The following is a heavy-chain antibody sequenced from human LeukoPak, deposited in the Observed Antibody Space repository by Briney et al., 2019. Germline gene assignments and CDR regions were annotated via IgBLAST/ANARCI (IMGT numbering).Heavy chain of an antibody. CDR1: GFTFRNYA. Sequence: GGSLRLSCAASGFTFRNYAMHWVRQAPGKGLEWLAFIRYDGGNTYYADSVEGRFTISRDNSKDTQYLQMNNLRAADTAMYYCVRGSSGWSYQIDYWGQGTLVTVSS. CDR2: IRYDGGNT. D-gene: IGHD6-19*01. V-gene: IGHV3-30*02. J-gene: IGHJ4*02. CDR3: VRGSSGWSYQIDY.